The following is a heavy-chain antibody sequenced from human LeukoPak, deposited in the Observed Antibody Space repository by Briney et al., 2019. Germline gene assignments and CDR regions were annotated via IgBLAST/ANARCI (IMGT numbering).Heavy chain of an antibody. J-gene: IGHJ4*02. V-gene: IGHV3-30*03. Sequence: SGGSLRLSCAASGFTFSSYGMHWVRQAPGKGLEWVAVISYAGSNKYYADSVKGRFTISTDNSKNTLYLQMNSLRAEDTAVYYCARSESSARGSDYWGQGTLVTVSS. CDR2: ISYAGSNK. CDR3: ARSESSARGSDY. CDR1: GFTFSSYG. D-gene: IGHD6-25*01.